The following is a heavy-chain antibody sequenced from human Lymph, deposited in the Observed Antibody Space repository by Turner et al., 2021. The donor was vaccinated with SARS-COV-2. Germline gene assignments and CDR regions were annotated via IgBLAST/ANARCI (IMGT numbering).Heavy chain of an antibody. Sequence: QVQLQQWSAGLLKPSETLSLTCAVYGGSFSGYYWSWIRQPPGKGLDWIGEINHSGSTNYNPSLKSRVTISVDTSKNQFSLKLSSVTAADTAVYYCARGGVDTAMVRYYYYGMDVWGQGTTVTVSS. D-gene: IGHD5-18*01. CDR2: INHSGST. CDR3: ARGGVDTAMVRYYYYGMDV. J-gene: IGHJ6*02. V-gene: IGHV4-34*01. CDR1: GGSFSGYY.